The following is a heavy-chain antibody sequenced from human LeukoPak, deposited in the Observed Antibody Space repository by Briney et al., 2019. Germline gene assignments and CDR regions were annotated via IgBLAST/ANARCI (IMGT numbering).Heavy chain of an antibody. Sequence: PSETLSLTCAVYGGSFSGYYWSWIRQPPGKGLEWIGEINHSGSTNYNPSLKSRVTISVDTSKNQFSLKLSSVTAADTAVYYCARVSFTYGPLDSWGPGILVTVSS. CDR3: ARVSFTYGPLDS. V-gene: IGHV4-34*01. CDR2: INHSGST. CDR1: GGSFSGYY. J-gene: IGHJ4*02. D-gene: IGHD4-17*01.